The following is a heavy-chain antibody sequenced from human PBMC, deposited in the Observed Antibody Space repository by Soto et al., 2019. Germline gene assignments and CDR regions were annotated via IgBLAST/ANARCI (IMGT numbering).Heavy chain of an antibody. V-gene: IGHV1-58*01. CDR2: LVVGSGNT. CDR3: AAVPVLRFLKWLPAYFDY. CDR1: GFMFTSSA. J-gene: IGHJ4*02. D-gene: IGHD3-3*01. Sequence: SVKVSCKTSGFMFTSSAVQWVRQARGQRLEWIGWLVVGSGNTRYAQHFQERVTLTRDMSTGTAYMELSSLRSEDTAVYYCAAVPVLRFLKWLPAYFDYWGQGTLVTVSS.